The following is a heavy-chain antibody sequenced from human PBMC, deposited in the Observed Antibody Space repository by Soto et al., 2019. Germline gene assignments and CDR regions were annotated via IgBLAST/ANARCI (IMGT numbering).Heavy chain of an antibody. D-gene: IGHD3-10*01. CDR1: GGSISSYY. J-gene: IGHJ4*02. CDR3: ASRVGGADFDY. Sequence: QVQLQESGPGLVKPSETLSLTCTVSGGSISSYYWSWIRQPPGKGLEWIGYISYSGSSNYNPSLTGRGTISVDTSKNQFSLRLSSVTAADTAVYHCASRVGGADFDYWGQGTLVTVSS. CDR2: ISYSGSS. V-gene: IGHV4-59*08.